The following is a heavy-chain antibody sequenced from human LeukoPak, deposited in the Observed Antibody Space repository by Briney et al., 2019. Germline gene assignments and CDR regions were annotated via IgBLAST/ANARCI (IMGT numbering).Heavy chain of an antibody. CDR2: ISGNSGSI. J-gene: IGHJ3*02. CDR1: GFTFDDYA. V-gene: IGHV3-9*01. CDR3: AIAYGSGSYYLDAFDI. Sequence: GSSLRLSSASSGFTFDDYAMHWGRQAPGKGLEWFSGISGNSGSIGYADSVKGRFTISRDNAKNSLYLQMNSLRAEDTALYYCAIAYGSGSYYLDAFDIWGQGTMVTVSS. D-gene: IGHD3-10*01.